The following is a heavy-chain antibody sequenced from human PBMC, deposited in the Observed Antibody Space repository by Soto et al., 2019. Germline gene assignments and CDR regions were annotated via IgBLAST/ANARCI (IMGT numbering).Heavy chain of an antibody. CDR2: IYYNGIT. Sequence: QVQLQESGPGLVKPSQTMSLTCTVSGASISSGGYYWSWIRQYPGKGLEWIGYIYYNGITYYKPSLKSRGAIALDTPKNQFSLKMTSVTAADTAVYYCARDPRGVASTFYYGMDVWGQGTTVTVS. J-gene: IGHJ6*02. D-gene: IGHD3-3*01. CDR3: ARDPRGVASTFYYGMDV. V-gene: IGHV4-31*03. CDR1: GASISSGGYY.